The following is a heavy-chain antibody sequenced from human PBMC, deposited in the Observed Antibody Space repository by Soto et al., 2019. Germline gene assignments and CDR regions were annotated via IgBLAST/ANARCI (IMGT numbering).Heavy chain of an antibody. CDR3: ARGGAAPGRFGY. J-gene: IGHJ4*02. V-gene: IGHV3-7*01. Sequence: GSLRLSCAASGFSFSNYWMSWVRQAPGKGLEWVANIKQDGSEKYYVDSVKGRFTISRDNAKNSLYLQMNSLRAEDTAVYYCARGGAAPGRFGYWGQGTLVTVSS. CDR2: IKQDGSEK. D-gene: IGHD6-13*01. CDR1: GFSFSNYW.